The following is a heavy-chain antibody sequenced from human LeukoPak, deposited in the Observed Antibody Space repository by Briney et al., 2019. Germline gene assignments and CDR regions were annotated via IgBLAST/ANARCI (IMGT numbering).Heavy chain of an antibody. V-gene: IGHV3-23*01. D-gene: IGHD6-13*01. CDR1: GFTFCSYA. J-gene: IGHJ4*02. CDR3: AKDSAEQQLVRDFDY. CDR2: MSASGGST. Sequence: GGSLRLSCAASGFTFCSYAMSWVRQAPGTGLEWVSSMSASGGSTYYADSVKGRFTVSRDNSKNTLYLQMNSLRAEDTAVYYCAKDSAEQQLVRDFDYWGQGTLVTVSS.